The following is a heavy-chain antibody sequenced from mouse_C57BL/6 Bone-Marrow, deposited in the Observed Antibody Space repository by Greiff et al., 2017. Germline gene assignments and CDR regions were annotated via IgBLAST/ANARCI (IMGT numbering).Heavy chain of an antibody. CDR1: GFSLTSYG. CDR3: ANHPLAH. Sequence: VQLQQSGPGLVAPSQSLSITCTVSGFSLTSYGVAWVRQPPGKGLEGHGVIWGGGSTNYNSALLSRLSISKDNSTSQVCLKMKSLQTDDTAMYYCANHPLAHGGQGTLVTVSA. V-gene: IGHV2-9*01. J-gene: IGHJ3*01. CDR2: IWGGGST.